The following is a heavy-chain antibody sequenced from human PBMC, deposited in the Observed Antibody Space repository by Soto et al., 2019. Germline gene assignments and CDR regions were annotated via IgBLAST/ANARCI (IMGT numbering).Heavy chain of an antibody. V-gene: IGHV4-59*01. CDR1: GDSISSYY. J-gene: IGHJ4*02. D-gene: IGHD3-10*01. CDR3: ARELYGSGSDY. Sequence: PSETLSLTCAVSGDSISSYYCMWIRQPPGKGLESIGYMYYGGSTNYNPSLKSRVTISVDTSKNQFSLKLSSVTAADTAVYYCARELYGSGSDYWGQGTLVTVSS. CDR2: MYYGGST.